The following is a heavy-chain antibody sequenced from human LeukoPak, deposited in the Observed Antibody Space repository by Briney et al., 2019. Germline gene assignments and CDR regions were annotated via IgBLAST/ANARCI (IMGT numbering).Heavy chain of an antibody. V-gene: IGHV3-48*03. J-gene: IGHJ3*02. CDR2: ISSSGSTI. CDR3: ASTMVRGKGAFDI. CDR1: GFTFSSYE. D-gene: IGHD3-10*01. Sequence: PGGSLRLSCAASGFTFSSYEMNWVRQAPGKGLEWVSYISSSGSTIYYADSVKGRFTISRDNAKNSLYLQMNSLRAEDTAVYYCASTMVRGKGAFDIWGQGKMVTVSS.